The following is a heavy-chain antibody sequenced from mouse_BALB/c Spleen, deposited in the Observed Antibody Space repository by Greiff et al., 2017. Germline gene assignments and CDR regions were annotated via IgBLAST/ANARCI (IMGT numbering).Heavy chain of an antibody. CDR3: ARWVDY. Sequence: EVKLVESGAELVRPGALVKLSCKASGFNIKDYYMHWVKQRPEQGLEWIGWIDPENGNTIYDPKFQGKASITADTSSNTAYLQLSSLTSEDTAVYYCARWVDYWGQGTSVTVSS. CDR2: IDPENGNT. CDR1: GFNIKDYY. J-gene: IGHJ4*01. V-gene: IGHV14-1*02.